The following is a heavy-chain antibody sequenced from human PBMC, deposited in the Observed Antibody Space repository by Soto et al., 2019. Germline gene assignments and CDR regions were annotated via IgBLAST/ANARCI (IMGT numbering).Heavy chain of an antibody. CDR3: ARSWSGSYYDY. CDR2: IYYSGST. J-gene: IGHJ4*02. D-gene: IGHD3-3*01. V-gene: IGHV4-59*01. Sequence: QVQLQESGPGLVKPSETLSLTCTVSGGSISSYYWSWIRQPPGKGLEWIGYIYYSGSTNYNPSLKSRVTISADTSKNQFSLKLSSVTAADTAVYYCARSWSGSYYDYWGQGTLVTVSS. CDR1: GGSISSYY.